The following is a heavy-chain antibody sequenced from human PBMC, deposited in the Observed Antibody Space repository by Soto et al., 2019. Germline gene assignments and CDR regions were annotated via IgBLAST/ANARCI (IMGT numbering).Heavy chain of an antibody. CDR3: ARSVLRFCPFTNSGMHV. V-gene: IGHV4-34*02. Sequence: QVHLQQWGGGLLKPSETLSLRCVVYDGSFSGSSWNWVRQAPGKGLEWIGEITESGSVNYNPSLTSSVSISLASSKHHFSLNLTPLTAADTAVYYSARSVLRFCPFTNSGMHVWGQGTSVTVSS. CDR1: DGSFSGSS. J-gene: IGHJ6*02. CDR2: ITESGSV. D-gene: IGHD3-3*01.